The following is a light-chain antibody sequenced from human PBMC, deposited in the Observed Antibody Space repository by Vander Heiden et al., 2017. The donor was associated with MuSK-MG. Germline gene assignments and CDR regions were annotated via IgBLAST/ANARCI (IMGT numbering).Light chain of an antibody. V-gene: IGLV2-23*02. Sequence: SALTQPASVSGSPGQSITISCTGTSGDVGTYNLVSWYQQDPGRATKLIIYEVSKRPSGVSNRLSGSKSGNTASLTISGLQAEDEADYYCCSYAGSSTLVFGGGTKLTVL. J-gene: IGLJ2*01. CDR3: CSYAGSSTLV. CDR2: EVS. CDR1: SGDVGTYNL.